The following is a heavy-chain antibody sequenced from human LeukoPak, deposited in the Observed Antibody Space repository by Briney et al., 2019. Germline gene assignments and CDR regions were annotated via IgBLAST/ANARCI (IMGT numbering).Heavy chain of an antibody. CDR3: TRVYLERLTAGYFDH. J-gene: IGHJ4*02. CDR1: GFTFSSYA. CDR2: ISGSGGST. V-gene: IGHV3-23*01. D-gene: IGHD2-8*01. Sequence: GGSLRLSCAASGFTFSSYAMSWVRQAPGKGLEWVSAISGSGGSTYYADSVKGRFTISRDNSKNTLFLQMNSLRDEDTAVYYCTRVYLERLTAGYFDHWGQGALVTVSS.